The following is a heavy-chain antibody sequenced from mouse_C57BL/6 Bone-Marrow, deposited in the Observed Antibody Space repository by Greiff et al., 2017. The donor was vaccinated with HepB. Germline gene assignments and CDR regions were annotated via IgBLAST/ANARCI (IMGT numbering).Heavy chain of an antibody. D-gene: IGHD3-2*02. CDR1: GFNIKDYY. CDR3: TTKGQLRLQGFDY. CDR2: IDPEDGDT. Sequence: VHVKQSGAELVRPGASVKLSCTASGFNIKDYYMHWVKQRPEQGLEWIGRIDPEDGDTEYAPKFQGKATMTADTSSNTAYLQLSSLTSEDTAVYYCTTKGQLRLQGFDYWGQGTTLTVSS. V-gene: IGHV14-1*01. J-gene: IGHJ2*01.